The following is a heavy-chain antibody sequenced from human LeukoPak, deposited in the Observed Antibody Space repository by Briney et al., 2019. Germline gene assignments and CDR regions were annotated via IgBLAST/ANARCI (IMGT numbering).Heavy chain of an antibody. CDR1: GFTFSNYW. D-gene: IGHD3-9*01. CDR3: AKDGHYDILTGYYSERAIEDY. V-gene: IGHV3-74*01. CDR2: INSDGINT. Sequence: GGSLRLSCAASGFTFSNYWMHWVRQAPGKGLVWVSRINSDGINTSYADSVKGRFTISRDNAKNTLYLQMNSLRAEDTAVYYCAKDGHYDILTGYYSERAIEDYWGQGTLVTVSS. J-gene: IGHJ4*02.